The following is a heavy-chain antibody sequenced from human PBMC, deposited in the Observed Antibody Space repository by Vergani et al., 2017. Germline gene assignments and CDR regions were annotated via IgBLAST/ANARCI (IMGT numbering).Heavy chain of an antibody. J-gene: IGHJ2*01. CDR2: ISGSGGST. Sequence: EVQLLESGGGLVQPGGSLRLSCAASGFTFSSYAMSWVRQAPGKGLEWVSAISGSGGSTYYADSVKGRFTISRDNSKNTLYLQMNSLRAEDTAVYYCARIRGFGELLWRDFDLWGRGTLVTVSS. D-gene: IGHD3-10*01. V-gene: IGHV3-23*01. CDR3: ARIRGFGELLWRDFDL. CDR1: GFTFSSYA.